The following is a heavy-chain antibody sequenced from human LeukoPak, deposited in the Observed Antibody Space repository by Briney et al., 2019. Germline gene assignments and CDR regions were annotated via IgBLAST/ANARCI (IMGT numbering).Heavy chain of an antibody. CDR3: ARDAAYCSSTSPCYYYYYMDV. CDR2: IKQDGSEK. J-gene: IGHJ6*03. V-gene: IGHV3-7*01. Sequence: GGSLRLSCAASGFTFSNPWMSWVRQAPGKGLEWVANIKQDGSEKYYVDSVKGRFTISRDNAKNSLYLQMNSLRAEDTAVYYCARDAAYCSSTSPCYYYYYMDVWGKGTTVTVSS. D-gene: IGHD2-2*01. CDR1: GFTFSNPW.